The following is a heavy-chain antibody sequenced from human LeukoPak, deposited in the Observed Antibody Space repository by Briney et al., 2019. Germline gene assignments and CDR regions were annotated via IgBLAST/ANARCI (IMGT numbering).Heavy chain of an antibody. D-gene: IGHD6-19*01. CDR3: ARDWIAVAGTAFLGY. Sequence: PGRSLRLSCAASGFTFSSYGMHWVRQAPGKGLEWVAVIWYDGSNKYYADSVKGRFTISRDNSKNTLYLQMNSLRAEDTAVYYCARDWIAVAGTAFLGYWGQGTLVTVSS. CDR2: IWYDGSNK. V-gene: IGHV3-33*01. CDR1: GFTFSSYG. J-gene: IGHJ4*02.